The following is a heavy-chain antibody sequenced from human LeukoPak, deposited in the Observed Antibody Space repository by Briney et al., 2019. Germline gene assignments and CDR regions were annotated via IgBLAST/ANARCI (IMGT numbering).Heavy chain of an antibody. Sequence: SETLSLTCTVSGGSISSGDYYWSWIRQPPGKGLEWIGYIYYSGSTYYNPSLKSRVTISVDTSKNQFSLKLSSVTAADTAVYYCARDHRSRYYDFWSGYYYGMDVWGRGTTVTVSS. CDR1: GGSISSGDYY. J-gene: IGHJ6*02. D-gene: IGHD3-3*01. CDR2: IYYSGST. CDR3: ARDHRSRYYDFWSGYYYGMDV. V-gene: IGHV4-30-4*01.